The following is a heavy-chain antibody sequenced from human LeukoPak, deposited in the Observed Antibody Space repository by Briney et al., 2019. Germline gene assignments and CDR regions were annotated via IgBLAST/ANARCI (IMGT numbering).Heavy chain of an antibody. D-gene: IGHD6-19*01. V-gene: IGHV3-33*01. CDR1: GFTFSTYG. Sequence: PGGSLRLSCAASGFTFSTYGPHWVRQAPGKGLEWVALIWYDGSNKYYADSVKGRFTISRDNSKNTLYLQMNSLRAEDTAVYYCAREKQKYSSGWYCLDYWGQGTLVTVSS. CDR2: IWYDGSNK. CDR3: AREKQKYSSGWYCLDY. J-gene: IGHJ4*02.